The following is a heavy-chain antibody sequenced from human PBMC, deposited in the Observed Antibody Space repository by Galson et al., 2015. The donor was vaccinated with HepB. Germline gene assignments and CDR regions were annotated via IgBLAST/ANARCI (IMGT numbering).Heavy chain of an antibody. J-gene: IGHJ6*02. CDR1: GFTFSNYV. Sequence: SLRLSCAASGFTFSNYVLSWVRQAPGRGLQWVSSISGSGTTYYADSVKGRFTISRDNSKNTLSLQMNGLRAEDTAVYYCAKDNHYYGSPDNGMDVWGQGTTVTVSS. CDR3: AKDNHYYGSPDNGMDV. CDR2: ISGSGTT. V-gene: IGHV3-23*01. D-gene: IGHD3-10*01.